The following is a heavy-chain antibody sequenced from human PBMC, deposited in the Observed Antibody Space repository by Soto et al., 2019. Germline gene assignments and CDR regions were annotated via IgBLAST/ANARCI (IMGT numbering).Heavy chain of an antibody. Sequence: GGSLRLSCAASGCTFSSFALSWVRQAPGKGLEWVSATSGSGDGTDYADSVKGRFTISRDNSKNTLYLQMNSLRAEDTAVYYCAGPGYSSQDYWGQGALVTVSS. CDR2: TSGSGDGT. J-gene: IGHJ4*02. CDR3: AGPGYSSQDY. CDR1: GCTFSSFA. V-gene: IGHV3-23*01. D-gene: IGHD5-18*01.